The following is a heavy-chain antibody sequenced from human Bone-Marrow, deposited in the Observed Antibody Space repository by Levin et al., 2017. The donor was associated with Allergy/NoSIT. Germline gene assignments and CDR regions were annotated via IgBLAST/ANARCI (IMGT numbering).Heavy chain of an antibody. Sequence: SGGSLRLSCAASGFTLSDHYMSWIRQAPGKGLEWVSFITNSGSSIYYADSVKGRFSISRDSAKNSLYLQMNSLRAEDTAVYYCAREPSTGNYFDYWGQGALVTVSS. J-gene: IGHJ4*02. V-gene: IGHV3-11*01. CDR2: ITNSGSSI. CDR3: AREPSTGNYFDY. CDR1: GFTLSDHY. D-gene: IGHD3-10*01.